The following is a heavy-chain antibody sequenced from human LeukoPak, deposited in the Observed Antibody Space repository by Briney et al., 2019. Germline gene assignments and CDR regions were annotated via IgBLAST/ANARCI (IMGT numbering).Heavy chain of an antibody. CDR1: GFTFSTYN. CDR2: ISGGSTYM. CDR3: ARDVASGDY. V-gene: IGHV3-21*01. D-gene: IGHD2-21*01. Sequence: NTGGALRLSCAASGFTFSTYNMNWVRQAPGRGLEWVSFISGGSTYMYYADSVKGRFTISRDNAKNSLYLQMNSLRPDDTAVYYCARDVASGDYWGQGTLVTVSS. J-gene: IGHJ4*02.